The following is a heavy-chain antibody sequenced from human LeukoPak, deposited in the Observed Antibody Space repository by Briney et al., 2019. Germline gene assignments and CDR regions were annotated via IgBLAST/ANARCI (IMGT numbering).Heavy chain of an antibody. Sequence: SETLSLTCSVSGGPIGSFYWTWIRQFPGKGLEWIGYIYYSGSTNYNPSLKSRVTISVDTSKNQFSLKLSSVTAADTAVYYCARYDILTGYTHDYWGQGTLVTVSS. CDR3: ARYDILTGYTHDY. V-gene: IGHV4-59*01. CDR2: IYYSGST. D-gene: IGHD3-9*01. J-gene: IGHJ4*02. CDR1: GGPIGSFY.